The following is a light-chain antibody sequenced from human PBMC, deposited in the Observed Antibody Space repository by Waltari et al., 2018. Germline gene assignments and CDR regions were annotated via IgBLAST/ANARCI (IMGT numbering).Light chain of an antibody. CDR3: HQRSDWGT. Sequence: EIVLTQSPATLSLSPGERATLSCRASQSISNYLAWYQQKRGQPPRLLLYDTSSRATGIPARFSGSGSGTEFTLTISSLEPEDFAVYYCHQRSDWGTFGGGTKVEI. J-gene: IGKJ4*01. CDR1: QSISNY. V-gene: IGKV3-11*01. CDR2: DTS.